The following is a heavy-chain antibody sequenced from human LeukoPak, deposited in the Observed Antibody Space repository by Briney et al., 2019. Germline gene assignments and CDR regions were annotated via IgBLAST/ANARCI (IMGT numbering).Heavy chain of an antibody. Sequence: GGSLRLSCAASGFTFSSYAMHWVRQAPGKGPEWVAVISYDGSNKYYADSVKGRFTISRDNSKNTLYLQMNSLRAEDTAVYYCATSIYDFWSGHFVSGMDVWGQGTTVTVSS. J-gene: IGHJ6*02. CDR1: GFTFSSYA. D-gene: IGHD3-3*01. CDR2: ISYDGSNK. V-gene: IGHV3-30*04. CDR3: ATSIYDFWSGHFVSGMDV.